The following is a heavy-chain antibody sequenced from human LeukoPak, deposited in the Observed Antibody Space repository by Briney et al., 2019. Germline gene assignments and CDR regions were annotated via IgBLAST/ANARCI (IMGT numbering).Heavy chain of an antibody. CDR1: GGSISNYY. Sequence: PSETLFLTCTVPGGSISNYYWSRIRQPPGKGLEWIGYIFYSGSTNYNPSLKSRVTISVDTSKNQFSLKLSSVTAADTAVYYCAGRGRLGRWDYWGQGTLVTVSS. J-gene: IGHJ4*02. CDR2: IFYSGST. V-gene: IGHV4-59*08. D-gene: IGHD4-23*01. CDR3: AGRGRLGRWDY.